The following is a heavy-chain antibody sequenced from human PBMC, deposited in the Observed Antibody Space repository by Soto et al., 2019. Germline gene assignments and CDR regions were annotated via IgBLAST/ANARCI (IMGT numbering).Heavy chain of an antibody. Sequence: QVQLVESGGGVVQPGRSLRLSCAASGFTFNSYGMHWVRQGPGNGLEWVAFISYDSTKTYYADSVKGRFTISRDNSNSAMYVQMNSLTGEDTAVYSWARARSAWSNFHYYSVDVWCQVTTVTVSS. CDR2: ISYDSTKT. J-gene: IGHJ6*02. CDR1: GFTFNSYG. V-gene: IGHV3-30*03. CDR3: ARARSAWSNFHYYSVDV. D-gene: IGHD1-26*01.